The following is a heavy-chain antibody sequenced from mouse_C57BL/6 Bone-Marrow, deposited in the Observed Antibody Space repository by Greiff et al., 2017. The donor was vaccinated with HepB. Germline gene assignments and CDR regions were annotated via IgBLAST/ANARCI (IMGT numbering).Heavy chain of an antibody. J-gene: IGHJ3*01. CDR1: GFTFSDYG. Sequence: EVKLVESGGGLVKPGGSLKLSCAASGFTFSDYGMHWVRQAPEKGLEWVAYISSGSSTIYYADTVKGRFTISRDNAKNTLFLQMTSLRSEDSAMYYCALLLGAYWGQGTLVTVSA. CDR3: ALLLGAY. CDR2: ISSGSSTI. V-gene: IGHV5-17*01. D-gene: IGHD1-1*01.